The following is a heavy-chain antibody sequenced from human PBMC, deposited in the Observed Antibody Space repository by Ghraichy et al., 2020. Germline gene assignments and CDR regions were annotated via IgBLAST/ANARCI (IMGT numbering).Heavy chain of an antibody. CDR2: ISGSGGSK. J-gene: IGHJ5*02. Sequence: GALRLSCAASGFTFSSYAMSWVRQAPGKGLGWVSAISGSGGSKYYADSVKGRFTISRDNSKNTLYLQMNSLRAEGTAVYYCAKDRVLRYFDWLLYGWFDPWGQGTLVTVSS. CDR1: GFTFSSYA. V-gene: IGHV3-23*01. CDR3: AKDRVLRYFDWLLYGWFDP. D-gene: IGHD3-9*01.